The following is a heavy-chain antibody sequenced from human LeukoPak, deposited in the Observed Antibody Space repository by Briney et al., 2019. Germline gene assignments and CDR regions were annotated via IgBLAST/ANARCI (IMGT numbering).Heavy chain of an antibody. CDR2: IVPALDIT. Sequence: SVKVSCRASEGTFSSSAITWLRQAPGGGLEWMGRIVPALDITNYAENFQGRVKITADKSTSDAYMDLSSLRFEDTAVYLCARSPYGAGSSRFDSWGQGTLVTVSS. CDR3: ARSPYGAGSSRFDS. CDR1: EGTFSSSA. J-gene: IGHJ4*02. D-gene: IGHD3-10*01. V-gene: IGHV1-69*04.